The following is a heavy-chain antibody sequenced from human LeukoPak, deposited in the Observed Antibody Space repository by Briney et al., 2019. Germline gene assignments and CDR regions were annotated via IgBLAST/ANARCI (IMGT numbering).Heavy chain of an antibody. CDR1: GYTFTSYG. D-gene: IGHD3-22*01. J-gene: IGHJ4*02. CDR3: ARGGGVCYYDSSGAFDY. Sequence: ASVKVSCKASGYTFTSYGISWVRQAPGQGLEWMGWISAYNGNTNYAQKLQGRVTMTTDTSTSTAYMELRSLRSDDTAVYYCARGGGVCYYDSSGAFDYWGQGTLVTVSS. CDR2: ISAYNGNT. V-gene: IGHV1-18*01.